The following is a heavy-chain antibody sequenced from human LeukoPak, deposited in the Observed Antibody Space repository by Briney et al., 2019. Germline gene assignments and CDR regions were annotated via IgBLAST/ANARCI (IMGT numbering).Heavy chain of an antibody. D-gene: IGHD5-18*01. J-gene: IGHJ6*02. CDR2: ISAYNGNT. CDR3: AKISTAMGEDPRYYYYGMDV. Sequence: VASVKVSCKASGYTFTSYDIIWVRQAPGQGLEWMGWISAYNGNTNYAQKLQGRVTMTTDSSTSTVYMELRSLRSDDTAVYYCAKISTAMGEDPRYYYYGMDVWGQGTTVTVSS. V-gene: IGHV1-18*01. CDR1: GYTFTSYD.